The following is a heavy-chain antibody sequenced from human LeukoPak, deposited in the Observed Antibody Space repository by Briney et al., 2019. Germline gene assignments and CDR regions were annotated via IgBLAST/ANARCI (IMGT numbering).Heavy chain of an antibody. D-gene: IGHD1-1*01. J-gene: IGHJ5*02. Sequence: SVKVSCQTSGYTFSDFYLNWVRQAPGRGLAWMGWINPYSGALISAQSLQGRLTMTWDTSTGTAYMELTRLTSDDTAVYYCATATVTHTRDPWGQGTLVTVSS. CDR1: GYTFSDFY. V-gene: IGHV1-2*02. CDR3: ATATVTHTRDP. CDR2: INPYSGAL.